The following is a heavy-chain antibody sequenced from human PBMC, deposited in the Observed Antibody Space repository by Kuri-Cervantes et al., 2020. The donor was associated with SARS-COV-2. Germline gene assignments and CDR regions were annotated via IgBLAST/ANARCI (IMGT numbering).Heavy chain of an antibody. CDR1: GFTFSSYS. V-gene: IGHV3-48*01. Sequence: GESLKISCAASGFTFSSYSMNWVRQAPGKGLEWVSYISSSSSTIYYADSVKGRFTISRDNAKNSLYLQMNSLRAEDTAVYYCARAGTVGYWGQGTLVTVSS. CDR2: ISSSSSTI. D-gene: IGHD4-23*01. CDR3: ARAGTVGY. J-gene: IGHJ4*02.